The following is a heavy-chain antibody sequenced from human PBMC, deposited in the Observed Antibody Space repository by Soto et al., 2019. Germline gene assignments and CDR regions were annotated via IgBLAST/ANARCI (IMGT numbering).Heavy chain of an antibody. D-gene: IGHD3-16*01. V-gene: IGHV3-30-3*01. CDR3: ARDGGASSNTIVEKHNYFDW. Sequence: PXGSLRLSCGACGFTFNRYVMHWVRQAPGNGLEGVAAISIDGTGKWHAASVKGRFTLSRDNSINTLYLQMNDLRPEDTAFYSCARDGGASSNTIVEKHNYFDWWGQGTLVTVSS. J-gene: IGHJ4*02. CDR1: GFTFNRYV. CDR2: ISIDGTGK.